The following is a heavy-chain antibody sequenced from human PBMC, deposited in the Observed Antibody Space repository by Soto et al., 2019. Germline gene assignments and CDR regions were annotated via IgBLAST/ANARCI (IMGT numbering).Heavy chain of an antibody. Sequence: GGSLRLSCAASGFTFSSYSMNGGRQAPGKGQEWVAGMAGSGGDIRYADSVKGRFTISKDNSKNTLYLQMNSLRAEDTAIYYCAKDAVYNDGLWLVANWGQGTLVTVSS. CDR1: GFTFSSYS. J-gene: IGHJ4*02. CDR3: AKDAVYNDGLWLVAN. CDR2: MAGSGGDI. V-gene: IGHV3-23*01. D-gene: IGHD5-12*01.